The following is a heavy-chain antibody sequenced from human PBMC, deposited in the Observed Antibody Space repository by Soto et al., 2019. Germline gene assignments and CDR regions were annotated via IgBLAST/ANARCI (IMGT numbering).Heavy chain of an antibody. J-gene: IGHJ3*02. D-gene: IGHD2-15*01. V-gene: IGHV1-24*01. Sequence: GASVKVSCKVSGYTLTELSMHWVRQAPGKGLEWMGGFDPEDGETIYAQKFQGRVTMTEDTSTDTAYMELSSLRSEDTAVYYCATSPYCSGGSCYSLYAFDIWGQGTMVTVSS. CDR1: GYTLTELS. CDR3: ATSPYCSGGSCYSLYAFDI. CDR2: FDPEDGET.